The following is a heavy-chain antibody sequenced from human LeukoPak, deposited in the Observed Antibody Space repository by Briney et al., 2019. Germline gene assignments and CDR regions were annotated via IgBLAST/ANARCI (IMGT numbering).Heavy chain of an antibody. D-gene: IGHD4-4*01. Sequence: GGSLRLSCAASGFTFSSYAMHWVRQAPGKGLEYVSAISSNGGSTYYANSVKGRFTISRDNFKNTLYLQMNSLRAEDTAVYYCAKGTRPNYPFDYWGQGTLVTVSS. J-gene: IGHJ4*02. CDR3: AKGTRPNYPFDY. CDR2: ISSNGGST. V-gene: IGHV3-64*01. CDR1: GFTFSSYA.